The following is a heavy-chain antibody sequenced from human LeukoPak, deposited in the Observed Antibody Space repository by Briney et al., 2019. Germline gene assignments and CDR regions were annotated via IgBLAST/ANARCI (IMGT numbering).Heavy chain of an antibody. CDR3: AKVPIPYSSGWYLNY. D-gene: IGHD6-19*01. J-gene: IGHJ4*02. CDR2: IRQDGAEK. CDR1: GFTFSTFW. V-gene: IGHV3-7*01. Sequence: PGGPLRLSCAASGFTFSTFWMTWVRQAPGKGLEWVANIRQDGAEKYYVDSVKGRFTISRDNAKNSLYLQMNSLRAEDTAVYYCAKVPIPYSSGWYLNYWGQGTLVTVSS.